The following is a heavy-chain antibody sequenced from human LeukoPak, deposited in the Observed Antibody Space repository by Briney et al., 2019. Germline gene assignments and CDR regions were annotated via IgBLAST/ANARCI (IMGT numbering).Heavy chain of an antibody. CDR2: IIPIFGTA. Sequence: EASVKVSCKASGGTFSSYAISWVRQAPGQGLEWMGGIIPIFGTANNAQKFQGRVTITADKSTNTAYMELSSLRSEDTAVYYCARDLPSGSYGSAFDIWGQGTMVTVSS. D-gene: IGHD1-26*01. J-gene: IGHJ3*02. V-gene: IGHV1-69*06. CDR3: ARDLPSGSYGSAFDI. CDR1: GGTFSSYA.